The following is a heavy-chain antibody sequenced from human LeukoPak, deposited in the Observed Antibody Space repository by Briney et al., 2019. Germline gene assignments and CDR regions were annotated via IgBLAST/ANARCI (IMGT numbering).Heavy chain of an antibody. D-gene: IGHD2-15*01. V-gene: IGHV3-20*04. J-gene: IGHJ5*02. CDR3: ARVAVAAIPRARPNWFDP. CDR2: IDWNGGST. CDR1: GFTFDDYG. Sequence: PGGSLRLSCAASGFTFDDYGMSWVRRAPGKGLEWGSGIDWNGGSTGYADSVKGRFTISRDNAKNSLYLQMNSLRAEDTALYYCARVAVAAIPRARPNWFDPWGQGTLVTVSS.